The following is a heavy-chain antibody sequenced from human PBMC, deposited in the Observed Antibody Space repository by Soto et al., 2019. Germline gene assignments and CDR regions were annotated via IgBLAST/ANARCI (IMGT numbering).Heavy chain of an antibody. CDR1: GFSLNTRAVG. CDR2: INWNDDK. J-gene: IGHJ3*02. CDR3: AHRHDLGGFDI. D-gene: IGHD2-15*01. Sequence: QITLKEAGPTLVKPTQTLTLTCTFSGFSLNTRAVGVGWIRQPPGKALEWLALINWNDDKRYSPSLKDRLTLTKDTSKNHVVLTMTNIDPVDTATYYCAHRHDLGGFDIWGQGTTVTVSS. V-gene: IGHV2-5*01.